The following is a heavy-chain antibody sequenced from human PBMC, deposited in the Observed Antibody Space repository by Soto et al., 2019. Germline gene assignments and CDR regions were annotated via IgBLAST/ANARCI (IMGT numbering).Heavy chain of an antibody. CDR3: ARDGYNYYYYYGMEV. CDR1: GGSISSSSYY. J-gene: IGHJ6*02. D-gene: IGHD5-12*01. Sequence: SETLSLTCTVSGGSISSSSYYWGWIRQPPGKGLEWIGSIYYSGSNYYNPSLKSRVTISVDTSKNQFSLKLSSVTAADTAVYYCARDGYNYYYYYGMEVWGQGTTVTVSS. V-gene: IGHV4-39*02. CDR2: IYYSGSN.